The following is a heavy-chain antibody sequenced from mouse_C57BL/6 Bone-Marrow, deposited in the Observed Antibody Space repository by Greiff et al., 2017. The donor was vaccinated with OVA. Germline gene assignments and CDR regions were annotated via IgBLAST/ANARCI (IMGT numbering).Heavy chain of an antibody. CDR3: ARSHTTVVDFDY. CDR2: IYPGSGST. J-gene: IGHJ2*01. V-gene: IGHV1-55*01. D-gene: IGHD1-1*01. Sequence: VQLQQPGAELVKPGASVKMSCKASGYTFTSYWITWVKQRPGQGLEWIGDIYPGSGSTNYNEKFKSKATLTVDTSSSTAYMQLSSLTSEDSAVYYCARSHTTVVDFDYWGQGTTLTVSS. CDR1: GYTFTSYW.